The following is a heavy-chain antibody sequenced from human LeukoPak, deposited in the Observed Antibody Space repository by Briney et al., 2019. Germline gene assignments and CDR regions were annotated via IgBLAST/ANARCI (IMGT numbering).Heavy chain of an antibody. Sequence: SETLSLTCTVSGCSISSYYWSWIRQPPGKGLEWIGYIYSSGSTNYNPSLKSRVTISVDTSNNQFSLKLNSVTAADTAVHYCARRLAVTGSPAFDIWGQGTMVTVSS. V-gene: IGHV4-59*08. D-gene: IGHD6-19*01. CDR1: GCSISSYY. CDR3: ARRLAVTGSPAFDI. CDR2: IYSSGST. J-gene: IGHJ3*02.